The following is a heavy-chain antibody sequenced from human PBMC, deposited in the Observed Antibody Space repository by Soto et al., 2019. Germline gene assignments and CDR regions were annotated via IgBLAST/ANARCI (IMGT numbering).Heavy chain of an antibody. CDR2: VYYTGST. CDR3: VRTARKGGVAPRWFHR. CDR1: GASIRSSDYY. J-gene: IGHJ5*02. V-gene: IGHV4-30-4*01. D-gene: IGHD2-21*02. Sequence: TSETLSLTCTVSGASIRSSDYYWIWIRQAPGKGLEWIGYVYYTGSTYYNPSLMSRLTISVDTSKNQFSLKLTSVTAAETAVYYCVRTARKGGVAPRWFHRCGQGTQVTVSA.